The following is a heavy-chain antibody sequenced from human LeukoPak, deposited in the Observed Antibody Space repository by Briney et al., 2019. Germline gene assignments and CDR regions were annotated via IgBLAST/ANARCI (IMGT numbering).Heavy chain of an antibody. CDR1: GFTFSSYA. D-gene: IGHD1-1*01. Sequence: GGSLRLSRAASGFTFSSYAMGWVRQAPGKGLEWVSVIYSGGSTYYADSVKGRFTISRDNSKNTLYLQMNSLRAEDTAVYYCARDRRVGWKVDWGQGTLVTVSS. V-gene: IGHV3-66*01. CDR2: IYSGGST. CDR3: ARDRRVGWKVD. J-gene: IGHJ4*02.